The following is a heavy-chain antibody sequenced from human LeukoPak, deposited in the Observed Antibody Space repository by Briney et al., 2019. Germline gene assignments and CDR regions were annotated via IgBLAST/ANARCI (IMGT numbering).Heavy chain of an antibody. CDR1: GFTFSSYS. Sequence: GGSLRLSCAASGFTFSSYSMNWVRQAPGKGLEWVSSISSSSSYIYYADSVKVRFTISRDNAKNSLYLQMNSLRAEDTAVYYCAEVVMGYYMDVWGKGTTVTVSS. J-gene: IGHJ6*03. D-gene: IGHD2-21*01. CDR3: AEVVMGYYMDV. V-gene: IGHV3-21*01. CDR2: ISSSSSYI.